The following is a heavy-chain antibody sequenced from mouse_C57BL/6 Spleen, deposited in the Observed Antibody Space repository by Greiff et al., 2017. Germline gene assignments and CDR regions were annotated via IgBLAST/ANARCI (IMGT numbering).Heavy chain of an antibody. CDR3: ARASYDYDGGDY. J-gene: IGHJ2*01. D-gene: IGHD2-4*01. V-gene: IGHV3-6*01. CDR2: ISYDGSN. Sequence: EVKLQESGPGLVKPSQSLSLTCSVTGYSITSGYYWNWIRQFPGNKLEWMGYISYDGSNNYNPSLKNRISITRDTSKNQFFLKLNSVTTEDTATYYCARASYDYDGGDYWGQGTTLTVSS. CDR1: GYSITSGYY.